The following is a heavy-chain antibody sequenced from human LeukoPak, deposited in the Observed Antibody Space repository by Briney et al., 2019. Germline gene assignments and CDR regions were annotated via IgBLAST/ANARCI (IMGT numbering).Heavy chain of an antibody. V-gene: IGHV3-66*01. CDR3: ARDTIVVVPAARGRYFDY. J-gene: IGHJ4*02. CDR1: GFTVSSNY. CDR2: IYSGGST. Sequence: RGSLRLSCAASGFTVSSNYMSWVRQAPGKGLEWVSVIYSGGSTYYADSVKGRFTISRDNSKNTLYLQMNSLRAEDTAVYYCARDTIVVVPAARGRYFDYWGQGTLVTVSS. D-gene: IGHD2-2*01.